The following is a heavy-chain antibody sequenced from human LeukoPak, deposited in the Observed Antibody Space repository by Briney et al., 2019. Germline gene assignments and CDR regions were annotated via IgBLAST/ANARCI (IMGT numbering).Heavy chain of an antibody. D-gene: IGHD6-19*01. J-gene: IGHJ6*02. CDR3: ASDLIAVTERIYFGMDV. CDR1: GFAFNIYA. V-gene: IGHV3-23*01. Sequence: GGSLRLSCAASGFAFNIYAMNWVRQAPGKGLEWVSAISGSGGSTYYADSVKGRFTISRDNSKNTLYLQMNTLRAEDTAVYYCASDLIAVTERIYFGMDVWGQGTTVTVSS. CDR2: ISGSGGST.